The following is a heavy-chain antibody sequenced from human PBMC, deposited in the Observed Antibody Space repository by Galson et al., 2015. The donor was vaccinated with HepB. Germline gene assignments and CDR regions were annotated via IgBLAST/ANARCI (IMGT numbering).Heavy chain of an antibody. Sequence: SLRLSCAASGFTFSNAWMSWVRQAPGKGLEWVGRIKSKTDGGTTDYAAPVKGRFTISRDDSKNTLYLQMNSLKTEDTAVYYCTTDRIEDIVVVRPLPMDVWGQGTTVTVSS. D-gene: IGHD2-2*01. CDR3: TTDRIEDIVVVRPLPMDV. CDR2: IKSKTDGGTT. V-gene: IGHV3-15*01. CDR1: GFTFSNAW. J-gene: IGHJ6*02.